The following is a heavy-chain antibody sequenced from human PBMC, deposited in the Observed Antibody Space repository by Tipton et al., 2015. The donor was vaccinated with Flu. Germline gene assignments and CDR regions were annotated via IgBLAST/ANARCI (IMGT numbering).Heavy chain of an antibody. CDR1: GGSFSTHY. Sequence: TLSLTCDVHGGSFSTHYWSWIRQPPGKGLEWIGEITHVGNTNYNPSLKSRVTILIDASKNQFSLKVTSVTAADSAVYYCAAGSSWYTENHYHYYGMDVWDQGTTVTVS. D-gene: IGHD6-13*01. V-gene: IGHV4-34*01. J-gene: IGHJ6*02. CDR3: AAGSSWYTENHYHYYGMDV. CDR2: ITHVGNT.